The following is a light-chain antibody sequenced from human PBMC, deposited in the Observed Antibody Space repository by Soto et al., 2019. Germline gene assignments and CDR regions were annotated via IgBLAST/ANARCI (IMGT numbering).Light chain of an antibody. CDR2: GAS. V-gene: IGKV3-15*01. Sequence: EIVMTHSPATLSVSPGESASLSCRASQSVGRNLAWYQQTAGQAPRLLIYGASTRATGIPARFSGSGSGTEFTRTISSLQSEDFAVYACQQYTNWPYTFGQGTKLEI. CDR1: QSVGRN. J-gene: IGKJ2*01. CDR3: QQYTNWPYT.